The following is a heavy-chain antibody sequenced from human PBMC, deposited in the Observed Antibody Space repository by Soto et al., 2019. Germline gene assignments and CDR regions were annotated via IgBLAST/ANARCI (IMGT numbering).Heavy chain of an antibody. CDR3: ARLEDSAIGRFDP. J-gene: IGHJ5*02. CDR1: GGSVSSGSYY. D-gene: IGHD2-21*01. V-gene: IGHV4-61*01. CDR2: IYYSGST. Sequence: QVQLQESGPGLVEPSETLSLTCTVSGGSVSSGSYYWSWIRQPPGKGLEWIGYIYYSGSTNYNPSLKSRVTISVDTSKNQFSLKLSSVTAADTAVYYCARLEDSAIGRFDPWGQGTLVTVSS.